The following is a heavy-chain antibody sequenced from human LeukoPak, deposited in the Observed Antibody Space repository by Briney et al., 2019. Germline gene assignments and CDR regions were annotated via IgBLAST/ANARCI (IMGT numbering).Heavy chain of an antibody. CDR1: GGSISSYY. V-gene: IGHV4-59*08. J-gene: IGHJ4*02. CDR2: IYYSGST. CDR3: ARHPSYYDRIDY. D-gene: IGHD3-22*01. Sequence: PSETLSLTCTVSGGSISSYYWSWIRQPPGKGLEWIGYIYYSGSTNYNPSLKSRVTISIDTSKNQFSLKLSSVTAADTAVYYCARHPSYYDRIDYWGQGTLVTVSS.